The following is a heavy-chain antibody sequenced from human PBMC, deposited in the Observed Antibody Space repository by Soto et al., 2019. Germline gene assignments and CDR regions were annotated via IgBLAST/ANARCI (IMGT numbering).Heavy chain of an antibody. J-gene: IGHJ4*02. CDR2: ISRSGSTL. Sequence: GGSLRLSCAASGFSFSDFYMSWIRQAPGKGLEWVSHISRSGSTLFYADSVKGRFTISRDNAKKSLFLQMNSLRAEDTAVYYCARAPRMSSSISCYYDYWGQGTQVTVSS. D-gene: IGHD2-2*01. CDR3: ARAPRMSSSISCYYDY. CDR1: GFSFSDFY. V-gene: IGHV3-11*01.